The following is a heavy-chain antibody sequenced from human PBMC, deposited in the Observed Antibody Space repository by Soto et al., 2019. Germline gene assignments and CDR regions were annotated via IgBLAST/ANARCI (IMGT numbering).Heavy chain of an antibody. D-gene: IGHD2-15*01. Sequence: ASVKVSCKASGGTFSSYAISWVRQAPGQGLEWMGGIIPIFGTANYAQKFQGRVTITADESTSTAYMELSSLRSEDTAVYYCAREDIVVVVAAHGPLDYWGQGTLVTVSS. CDR1: GGTFSSYA. CDR3: AREDIVVVVAAHGPLDY. J-gene: IGHJ4*02. CDR2: IIPIFGTA. V-gene: IGHV1-69*13.